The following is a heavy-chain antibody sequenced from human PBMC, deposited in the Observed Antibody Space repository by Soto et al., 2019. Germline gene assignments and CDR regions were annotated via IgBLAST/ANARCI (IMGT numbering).Heavy chain of an antibody. J-gene: IGHJ4*02. V-gene: IGHV1-69*06. Sequence: SVKVSCKASGGTFSSYAISWVRQAPGQGLEWMGGIIPIFGTANYAQKFQGGVTITADKSTSTAYMELSSLRSEDTAVYYCARMDGYSRAKFDYWGQGTLVTVSS. CDR1: GGTFSSYA. D-gene: IGHD2-15*01. CDR2: IIPIFGTA. CDR3: ARMDGYSRAKFDY.